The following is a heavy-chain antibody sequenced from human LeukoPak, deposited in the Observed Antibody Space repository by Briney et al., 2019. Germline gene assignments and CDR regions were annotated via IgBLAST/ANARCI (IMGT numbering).Heavy chain of an antibody. J-gene: IGHJ6*03. CDR3: ARDMDIVVVDYYMDV. CDR2: ISYDGSNK. V-gene: IGHV3-30-3*01. CDR1: GFTFSSYA. Sequence: GGSLRLSCAASGFTFSSYAMHWVRQAPGKGPEWVAVISYDGSNKYYADSVKGRFTISRDNSKNTLYLQMNSLRAEDTAVYYCARDMDIVVVDYYMDVWGKGTTVTVSS. D-gene: IGHD2-2*03.